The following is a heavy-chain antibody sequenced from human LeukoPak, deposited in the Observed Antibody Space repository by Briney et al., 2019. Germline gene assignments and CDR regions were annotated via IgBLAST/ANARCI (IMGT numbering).Heavy chain of an antibody. CDR3: ARDTGAVGYFDY. D-gene: IGHD4-23*01. CDR1: GFSVSNSY. V-gene: IGHV3-53*01. Sequence: PGKSLRLSCAASGFSVSNSYMSWVRQAPGEGLEWVSLIYSGGSTSYADSVKGRFTISRDNSKNTLYLQMNSLRAEDTAVYYCARDTGAVGYFDYWGQGTLVTVSS. CDR2: IYSGGST. J-gene: IGHJ4*02.